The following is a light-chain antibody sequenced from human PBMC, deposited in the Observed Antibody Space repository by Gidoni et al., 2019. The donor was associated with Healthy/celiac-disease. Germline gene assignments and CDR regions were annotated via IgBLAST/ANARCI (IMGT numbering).Light chain of an antibody. CDR3: QVWDSSSDHVV. CDR2: DDS. Sequence: SYVLTHPPPVSGAPGQTARITCRGNNIGSKSVPWYQQKPGQAPVLVVYDDSDRPSGIPERFSGSNSGNTATLTISRVEAGDEADYYCQVWDSSSDHVVFGGGTKLTVL. CDR1: NIGSKS. J-gene: IGLJ2*01. V-gene: IGLV3-21*02.